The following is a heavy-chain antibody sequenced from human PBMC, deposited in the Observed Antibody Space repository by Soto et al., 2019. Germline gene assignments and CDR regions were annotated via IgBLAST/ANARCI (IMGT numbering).Heavy chain of an antibody. CDR2: IWYDGSNK. Sequence: QVQLVESGGGVVQPGRSLRLSCAASGFTFSSYGMHWVRQAPGKGLEWVAVIWYDGSNKYYADSVKGRFTISRDNSKNTLYLQMNGLRAEDTAVYYCARVGIAVAGNYYYYGMDVWGQGTTVTVSS. J-gene: IGHJ6*02. V-gene: IGHV3-33*01. D-gene: IGHD6-19*01. CDR1: GFTFSSYG. CDR3: ARVGIAVAGNYYYYGMDV.